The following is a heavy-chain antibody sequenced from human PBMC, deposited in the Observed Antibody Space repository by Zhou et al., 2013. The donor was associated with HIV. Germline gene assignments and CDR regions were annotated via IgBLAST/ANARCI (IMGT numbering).Heavy chain of an antibody. V-gene: IGHV1-18*01. J-gene: IGHJ5*02. Sequence: QVQLVQSGGEVKKPGDSVRVSCRSSGYTFTNYVITWVRQAPGQGLEWMGWISAYYDNTDYAQKFQGRVTLTTDTSTSTAYMELRSLRSDDTAVYYCARDRVGSSGYQVSNWFDPWGRGNPGHRLL. CDR3: ARDRVGSSGYQVSNWFDP. CDR1: GYTFTNYV. D-gene: IGHD3-22*01. CDR2: ISAYYDNT.